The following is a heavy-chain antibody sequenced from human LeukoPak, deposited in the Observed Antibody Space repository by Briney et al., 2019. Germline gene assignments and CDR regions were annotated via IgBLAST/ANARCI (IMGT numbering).Heavy chain of an antibody. Sequence: PGGSLRLSCAASGFTFSSYGMQWVRQAPGKGLEWLAFIRSEGTNKYYADSVKGRFTISRDNSKNTLYLQMDSLRAEDTAVYYCAKDYGSGSYSFDYWGQGTLVTVSS. D-gene: IGHD3-10*01. CDR2: IRSEGTNK. J-gene: IGHJ4*02. CDR1: GFTFSSYG. V-gene: IGHV3-30*02. CDR3: AKDYGSGSYSFDY.